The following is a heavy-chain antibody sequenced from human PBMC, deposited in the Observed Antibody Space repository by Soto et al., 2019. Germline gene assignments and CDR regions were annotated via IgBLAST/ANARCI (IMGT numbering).Heavy chain of an antibody. CDR3: AKDGSSGTLVVEGGSHDDFDI. D-gene: IGHD2-8*02. V-gene: IGHV3-23*01. Sequence: GGSLRLACAASGLTFSSYAMSWVRQAPGKGLEWVSAISGSGGSTYYADSVKGRFTISRDNSKNTLYLQMNSLRAEDTAVYYCAKDGSSGTLVVEGGSHDDFDIWGPGTMVTVSS. CDR2: ISGSGGST. CDR1: GLTFSSYA. J-gene: IGHJ3*02.